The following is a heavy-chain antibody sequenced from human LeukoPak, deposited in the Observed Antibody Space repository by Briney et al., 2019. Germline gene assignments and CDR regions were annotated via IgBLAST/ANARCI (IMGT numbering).Heavy chain of an antibody. CDR1: GFTFRAHG. CDR2: ISPSGDIT. Sequence: GGSLRLSCAASGFTFRAHGMNWVRQAPGKGLEWVAGISPSGDITYYSYSVKGRFTISRDNSKNTLYLQMNSLRAEDTAVYYCAKDDRIQTRRYSYNYWGQGTLVTVSS. V-gene: IGHV3-23*01. J-gene: IGHJ4*02. D-gene: IGHD5-18*01. CDR3: AKDDRIQTRRYSYNY.